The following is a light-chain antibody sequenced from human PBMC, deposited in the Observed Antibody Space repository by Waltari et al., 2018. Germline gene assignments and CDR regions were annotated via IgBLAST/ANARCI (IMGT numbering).Light chain of an antibody. CDR3: SSYAGRNTLL. J-gene: IGLJ2*01. V-gene: IGLV2-11*01. CDR2: DVT. Sequence: QAALTQPPSVSGSPGQSVTISCSGTSSDIGAYNYVSWYQQHPGKAPKLMVYDVTKRPSGVSDRFSGSKSGNTASLTISGLQAEDEADYYCSSYAGRNTLLFGGGTRLTVL. CDR1: SSDIGAYNY.